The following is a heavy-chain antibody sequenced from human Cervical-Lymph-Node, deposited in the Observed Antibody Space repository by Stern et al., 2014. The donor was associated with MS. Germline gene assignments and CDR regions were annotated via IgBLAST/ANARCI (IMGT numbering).Heavy chain of an antibody. CDR2: ISYDGTDK. CDR1: GFTFSSYA. J-gene: IGHJ4*02. Sequence: VQLVESGGGVVRPGRSLRLSCAASGFTFSSYAMPWVRQAPGEGLEWVAIISYDGTDKYYADFVKGRFTISRDNSKNTLYLQMNSLRAEDTAVYYCAGDYDYGLGSYSLGYWGLGILVTVSS. V-gene: IGHV3-30*04. CDR3: AGDYDYGLGSYSLGY. D-gene: IGHD3-10*01.